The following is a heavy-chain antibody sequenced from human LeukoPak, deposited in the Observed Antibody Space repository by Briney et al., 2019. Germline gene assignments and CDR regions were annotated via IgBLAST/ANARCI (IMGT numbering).Heavy chain of an antibody. D-gene: IGHD1-26*01. CDR1: GFTFSSYW. CDR2: IKQDGSEK. Sequence: PGGSLTLSCAASGFTFSSYWMSWVRQAPGKGLEWVANIKQDGSEKYYVDSVKGRFTISRDNAKNSLYLQMNSLRAEDTAVYYCARGGSGSYLYDAFDIWGQGTMVTVSS. CDR3: ARGGSGSYLYDAFDI. J-gene: IGHJ3*02. V-gene: IGHV3-7*01.